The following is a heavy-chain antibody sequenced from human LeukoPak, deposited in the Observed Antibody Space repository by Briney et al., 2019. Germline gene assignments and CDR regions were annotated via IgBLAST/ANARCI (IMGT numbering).Heavy chain of an antibody. CDR1: GFAFSGYA. CDR2: ISGSGGST. V-gene: IGHV3-23*01. CDR3: ARVGVPAARLYFDY. Sequence: GGSLRLSCVASGFAFSGYAMTWVRQAPGKGLEWVSAISGSGGSTYYADSVKGRFTISRDNSKNTLYLQMNSLRSDDTAVYYCARVGVPAARLYFDYWGQGTLVTVSS. D-gene: IGHD2-2*01. J-gene: IGHJ4*02.